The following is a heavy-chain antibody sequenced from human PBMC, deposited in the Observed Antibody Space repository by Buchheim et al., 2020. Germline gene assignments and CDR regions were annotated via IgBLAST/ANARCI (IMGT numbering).Heavy chain of an antibody. CDR3: AKSTGGVWGYYYYGMDV. D-gene: IGHD2-8*02. CDR2: ISGSGGST. Sequence: EVQLLESGGGLVQPGGSLRLSCAASGFTFSSYAMSWVRQAPGKGLEWVSAISGSGGSTYYADSVKGRFTISRDNSKNKLYLQMNSLRAEDTAVYYCAKSTGGVWGYYYYGMDVWGQGTT. J-gene: IGHJ6*02. V-gene: IGHV3-23*01. CDR1: GFTFSSYA.